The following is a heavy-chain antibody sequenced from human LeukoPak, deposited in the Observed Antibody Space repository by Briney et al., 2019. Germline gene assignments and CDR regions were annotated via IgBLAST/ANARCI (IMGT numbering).Heavy chain of an antibody. J-gene: IGHJ4*02. Sequence: SEILSLTCAVYGGSFSGYYWSWIRQPPGKGLEWIGEINHSGSTNYNPSLKSRVTISVDTSKNQFSLKLSSVTAADTAVYYCAREGGCSSTSCYCDYWGQGTLVTVSS. D-gene: IGHD2-2*01. CDR1: GGSFSGYY. CDR3: AREGGCSSTSCYCDY. CDR2: INHSGST. V-gene: IGHV4-34*01.